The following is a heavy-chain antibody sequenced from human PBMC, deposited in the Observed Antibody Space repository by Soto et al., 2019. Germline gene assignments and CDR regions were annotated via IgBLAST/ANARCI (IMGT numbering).Heavy chain of an antibody. D-gene: IGHD6-13*01. CDR1: GFTFSSYS. J-gene: IGHJ6*02. CDR2: ISSSSSYI. CDR3: ARDSFWGIAADDYYYGMDV. V-gene: IGHV3-21*01. Sequence: EVQLVESGGGLVKPGGSLRLSCAASGFTFSSYSMNWVRQAPGKGLEWVSSISSSSSYIYYADSVKGRFTISRDNAKNSLYLQMNSLRAEDTAVYYCARDSFWGIAADDYYYGMDVWGQGTTVTVSS.